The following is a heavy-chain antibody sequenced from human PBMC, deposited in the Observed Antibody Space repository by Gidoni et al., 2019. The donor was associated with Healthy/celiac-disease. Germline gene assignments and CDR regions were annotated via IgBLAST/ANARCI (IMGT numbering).Heavy chain of an antibody. J-gene: IGHJ4*02. CDR3: AKSTYYYDSSGYYDDY. CDR2: ISGSGGST. V-gene: IGHV3-23*01. D-gene: IGHD3-22*01. Sequence: EVQLLESGGGLVQPGGYLRLSCAASGFTFSSYAMSWVRQAPGKGLEWVSAISGSGGSTYYADSVKGRFTISRDNSKNAQYLQMNSLRAEDTAVYYCAKSTYYYDSSGYYDDYWGQETLVTVSS. CDR1: GFTFSSYA.